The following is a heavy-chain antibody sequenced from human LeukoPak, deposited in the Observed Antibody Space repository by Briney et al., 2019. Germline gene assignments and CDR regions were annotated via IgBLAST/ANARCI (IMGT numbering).Heavy chain of an antibody. CDR2: INWNGGST. D-gene: IGHD3-22*01. J-gene: IGHJ4*02. CDR1: GFTSDDYG. V-gene: IGHV3-20*04. CDR3: ARRDYYYDSSGYYKSQYYFDY. Sequence: GGSLRLSCAASGFTSDDYGMSWVRQAPGKGLEWVSGINWNGGSTGCADSVKGRFTISRDNAKNSLYLQMNSLRAEDTALYYCARRDYYYDSSGYYKSQYYFDYWGQGTLVTVSS.